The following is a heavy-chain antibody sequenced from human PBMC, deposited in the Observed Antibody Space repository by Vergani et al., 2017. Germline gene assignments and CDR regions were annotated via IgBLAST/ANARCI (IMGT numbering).Heavy chain of an antibody. CDR3: ARDKHKWELTVAFDI. V-gene: IGHV3-30*04. J-gene: IGHJ3*02. CDR1: GFTFSSYA. CDR2: ISYDGSNK. Sequence: QVQLVESGGGVVQPGRSLRLSCAASGFTFSSYAMHWVRQAPGKGLEWVAVISYDGSNKYYADSVKGRFTISRDNSKNSLYLQMNSLRAEDTAVYYCARDKHKWELTVAFDIWGQGTMVTVSS. D-gene: IGHD1-26*01.